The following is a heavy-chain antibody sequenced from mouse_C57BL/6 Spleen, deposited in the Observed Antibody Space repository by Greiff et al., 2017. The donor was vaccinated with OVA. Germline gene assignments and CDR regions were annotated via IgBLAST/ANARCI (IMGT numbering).Heavy chain of an antibody. Sequence: QVQLQQSGAELVKPGASVKLSCKASGYTFTSYWMQWVKQRPGQGLEWIGKIDPSDSYTNYNQKFKGKATLTVDTSSSTAYMQLSSLTSEDSAVYYCARGAPLGRRWYFDVGGTGTTVTVSS. J-gene: IGHJ1*03. CDR1: GYTFTSYW. CDR2: IDPSDSYT. D-gene: IGHD4-1*01. V-gene: IGHV1-50*01. CDR3: ARGAPLGRRWYFDV.